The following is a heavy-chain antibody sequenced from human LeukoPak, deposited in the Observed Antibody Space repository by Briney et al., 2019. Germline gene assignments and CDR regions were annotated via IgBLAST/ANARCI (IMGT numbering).Heavy chain of an antibody. D-gene: IGHD3-22*01. CDR1: GFTFSRYP. Sequence: GGSLRLSCVAPGFTFSRYPMHWVRQAQGKGLKYVSGIRSNGGGTYYANSVRGRFTISRDNSKNTLYLQMDSLRADDMAVYYCARSPYYYDRRYFDYWGQGTLVTVSS. V-gene: IGHV3-64*01. CDR2: IRSNGGGT. J-gene: IGHJ4*02. CDR3: ARSPYYYDRRYFDY.